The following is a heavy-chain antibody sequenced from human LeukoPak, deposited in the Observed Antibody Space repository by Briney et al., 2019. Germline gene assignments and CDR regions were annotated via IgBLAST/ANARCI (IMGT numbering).Heavy chain of an antibody. V-gene: IGHV3-66*01. CDR3: ARGDLGDSTGTRRGGDY. D-gene: IGHD1-1*01. CDR2: IYSGGST. Sequence: GGSLRLSCAASGFTVSSNYMSWVRQAPGKGLEWVSVIYSGGSTYYADSVKDRFTISRDNSKNTLYLQMGSLRVEDMAVYYCARGDLGDSTGTRRGGDYWGQGTLVTVSS. J-gene: IGHJ4*02. CDR1: GFTVSSNY.